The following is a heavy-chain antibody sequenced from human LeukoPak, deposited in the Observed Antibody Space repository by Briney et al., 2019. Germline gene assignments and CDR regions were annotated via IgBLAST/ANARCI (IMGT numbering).Heavy chain of an antibody. CDR2: IRSKANSYAT. J-gene: IGHJ4*02. V-gene: IGHV3-73*01. CDR1: GFTSSGSA. D-gene: IGHD3-10*01. Sequence: GGSLRLSCAASGFTSSGSAMHWVRQASGKGLEWVGRIRSKANSYATAYAASVKGRFTISRDDSKNTAYLQMNSLKTEDTAVYYCTSLIWFGELFPLDYWGQGTLVTVSS. CDR3: TSLIWFGELFPLDY.